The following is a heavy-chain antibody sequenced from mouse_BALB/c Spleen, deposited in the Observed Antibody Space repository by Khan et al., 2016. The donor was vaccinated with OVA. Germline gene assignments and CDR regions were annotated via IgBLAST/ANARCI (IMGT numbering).Heavy chain of an antibody. CDR1: GYTFTTYW. CDR3: TRDRIDY. J-gene: IGHJ2*01. CDR2: INPTSGYT. Sequence: QIQLVQSGAELAKPGASVKMSCKASGYTFTTYWMHWVKQRPGQGLEWIGYINPTSGYTDYNEKFKDRATLSADKSSSQAYMQLSSLTSEDSAVYYGTRDRIDYWGQGTTLTVSS. V-gene: IGHV1-7*01.